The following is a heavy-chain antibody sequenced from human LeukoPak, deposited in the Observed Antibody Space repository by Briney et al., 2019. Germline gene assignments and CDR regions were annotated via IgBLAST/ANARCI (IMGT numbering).Heavy chain of an antibody. CDR2: ISYDGSSE. J-gene: IGHJ6*02. V-gene: IGHV3-30*18. CDR1: GVTFSMYG. Sequence: GGSVTLSGAASGVTFSMYGIQRVRQDQGKGLEWVAVISYDGSSEYYADSVKGRFTISRDNSKNALSLQMNSLTTEDTAVYYCAKDFLRPPYYYYALDVWGQGTTVTVSS. CDR3: AKDFLRPPYYYYALDV.